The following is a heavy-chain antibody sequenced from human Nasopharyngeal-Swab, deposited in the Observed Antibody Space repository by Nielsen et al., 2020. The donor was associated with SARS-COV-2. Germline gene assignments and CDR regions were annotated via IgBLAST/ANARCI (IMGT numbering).Heavy chain of an antibody. Sequence: GESLKISCQASGYTFTTYWLTWVRQMPGKGLEWMGRIDPADSFSKYSPSFEGHVTISVDKSSTTAFLQWDSLEAADTAIYYCARLRDSDYYYHYYMDVWGQGTAVTVSS. J-gene: IGHJ6*03. D-gene: IGHD2-15*01. CDR1: GYTFTTYW. CDR3: ARLRDSDYYYHYYMDV. CDR2: IDPADSFS. V-gene: IGHV5-10-1*01.